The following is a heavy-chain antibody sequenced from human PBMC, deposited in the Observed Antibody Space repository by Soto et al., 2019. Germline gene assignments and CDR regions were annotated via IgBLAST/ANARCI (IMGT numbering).Heavy chain of an antibody. Sequence: ALVRVACKAVGYAFTCCGISWVRQAPGQGLEWMGWISAYNGNTNYAQKLQGRVTMTTDTSTSTAYMELRSLRSDDTAVYYCARFVLAGTPGPWGQGTLVTVPS. CDR2: ISAYNGNT. D-gene: IGHD2-8*01. V-gene: IGHV1-18*01. CDR1: GYAFTCCG. CDR3: ARFVLAGTPGP. J-gene: IGHJ5*02.